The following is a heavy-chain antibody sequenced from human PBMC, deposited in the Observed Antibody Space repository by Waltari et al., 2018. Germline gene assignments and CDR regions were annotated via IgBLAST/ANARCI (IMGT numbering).Heavy chain of an antibody. Sequence: QLQLQESGPGLVKPSETLSLTCTVSGGSISSSSYYWGWIRQPPGKGLEWIGSSYYSGGTYYNPSLKSRVTISVDTSKNQFSLKLSSVTAADTAVYYCASGSDYGDYWFDPWGQGTLVTVSS. J-gene: IGHJ5*02. CDR1: GGSISSSSYY. V-gene: IGHV4-39*07. CDR3: ASGSDYGDYWFDP. CDR2: SYYSGGT. D-gene: IGHD4-17*01.